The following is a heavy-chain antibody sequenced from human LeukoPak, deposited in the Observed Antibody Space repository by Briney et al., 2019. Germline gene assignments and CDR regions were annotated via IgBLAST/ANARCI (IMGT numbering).Heavy chain of an antibody. CDR3: ARSQVVSRGRIAVAGTFIDN. Sequence: ASVKVSCKASGYTFTSYGISWVRQAPGQGLEWMGWISAYNGNTNYAQKLQGRVTMTTDTSTSTAYMELRSLRSDDTAVYYCARSQVVSRGRIAVAGTFIDNWGQGTLVTVSS. CDR2: ISAYNGNT. CDR1: GYTFTSYG. J-gene: IGHJ4*02. D-gene: IGHD6-19*01. V-gene: IGHV1-18*01.